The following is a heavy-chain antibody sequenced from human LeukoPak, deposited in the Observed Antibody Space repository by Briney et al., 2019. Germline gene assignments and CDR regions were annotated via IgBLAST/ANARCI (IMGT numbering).Heavy chain of an antibody. J-gene: IGHJ4*02. CDR2: ISSSGSGRTT. V-gene: IGHV3-11*04. Sequence: LSLTCAVYGGSFSGYYWSWIRQPPGKGLEWVSYISSSGSGRTTYYADSVKGRFTISRDNAKNSLYLQMNSLRAEDTAVYYCARDGLYCSSTNCYLDYWGQGTLVTVSS. D-gene: IGHD2-2*01. CDR3: ARDGLYCSSTNCYLDY. CDR1: GGSFSGYY.